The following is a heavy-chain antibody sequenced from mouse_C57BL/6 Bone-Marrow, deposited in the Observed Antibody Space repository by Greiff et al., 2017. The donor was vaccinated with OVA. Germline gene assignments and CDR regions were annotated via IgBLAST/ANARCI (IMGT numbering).Heavy chain of an antibody. CDR1: GFNIKDYY. CDR2: IDPEDGVT. Sequence: EVKLQQSGAELVKPGASVKLSCTASGFNIKDYYMHWVKQRTEQGLEWIGRIDPEDGVTKYAPKFQGKATITAETYSNTAYLQLSSLTSEDTAVYYCARTVVDFDVWGTGTTVTVSS. CDR3: ARTVVDFDV. D-gene: IGHD1-1*01. J-gene: IGHJ1*03. V-gene: IGHV14-2*01.